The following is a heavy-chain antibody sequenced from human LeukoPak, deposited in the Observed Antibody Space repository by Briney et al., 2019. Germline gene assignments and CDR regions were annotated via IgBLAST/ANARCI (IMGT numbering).Heavy chain of an antibody. V-gene: IGHV4-38-2*02. CDR3: ARRMVNYVWGSYRYDAFDI. Sequence: MASETLSLTCTVSGYSISSGYYWGWIRQPPGKGLEWIGSIYHSGSTYYNPSLKSRVTISVDTSKNQFSLKLSSVTAADTAVYYCARRMVNYVWGSYRYDAFDIWGQGTMVTVSS. CDR1: GYSISSGYY. CDR2: IYHSGST. J-gene: IGHJ3*02. D-gene: IGHD3-16*02.